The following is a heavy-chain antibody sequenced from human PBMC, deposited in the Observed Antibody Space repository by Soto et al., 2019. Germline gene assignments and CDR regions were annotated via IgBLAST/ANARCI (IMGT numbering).Heavy chain of an antibody. D-gene: IGHD3-22*01. Sequence: PGGSLRLSCAASGFTFSSYGMHWVRQAPGKGLEWVAVIWYDGSNKYYADSVKGRFTISRDNSKNTLYLQMNSLRAEDTAVYYCARPTNYDSSGYDDFEIWGQGTMVTVSS. CDR1: GFTFSSYG. V-gene: IGHV3-33*01. J-gene: IGHJ3*02. CDR2: IWYDGSNK. CDR3: ARPTNYDSSGYDDFEI.